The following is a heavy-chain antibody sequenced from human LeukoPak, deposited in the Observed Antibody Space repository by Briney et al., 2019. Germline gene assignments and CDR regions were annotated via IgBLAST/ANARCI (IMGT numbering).Heavy chain of an antibody. J-gene: IGHJ4*02. CDR3: ARGKWLGFDY. V-gene: IGHV4-30-2*01. CDR1: GFTFDDYA. Sequence: LRLSCAASGFTFDDYAMHWVRQAPGKGLEWIGYIYHSGSTYYNPSLKSRVTISVDRSKNQFPLKLSSVTAADTAVYYCARGKWLGFDYWGQGTLVTVSS. CDR2: IYHSGST. D-gene: IGHD6-19*01.